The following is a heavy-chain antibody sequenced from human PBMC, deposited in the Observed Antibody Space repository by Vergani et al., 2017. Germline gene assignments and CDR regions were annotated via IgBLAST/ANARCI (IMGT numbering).Heavy chain of an antibody. D-gene: IGHD2-2*01. Sequence: QVQLQQWGAGLSKPSETLSLTCAVYGGSFSGYYWSWIRQPPGKGLEWIGEINHSGSTNYNPSLKSRVTISVDTSKNQFSLKLSSVTAADTAVYYCARGGGYCSSTSCINWFDPWGQGTLVTVSS. CDR2: INHSGST. J-gene: IGHJ5*02. CDR1: GGSFSGYY. CDR3: ARGGGYCSSTSCINWFDP. V-gene: IGHV4-34*01.